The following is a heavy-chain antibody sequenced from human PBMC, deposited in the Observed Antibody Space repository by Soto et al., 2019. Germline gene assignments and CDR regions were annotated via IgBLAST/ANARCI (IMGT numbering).Heavy chain of an antibody. CDR1: GGTFSSYA. CDR3: ARGRLLWFGETIGGAYYCYGMDV. J-gene: IGHJ6*02. D-gene: IGHD3-10*01. Sequence: QVQLVQSGAEVKKPGSSVKVSCKASGGTFSSYAISWVRQAPGQGLEWMGGIIPIFGTANYAQKFQGRVTITADESTSTAYMELSSLGSEDRAVYYCARGRLLWFGETIGGAYYCYGMDVWAQVKTVTVAS. V-gene: IGHV1-69*01. CDR2: IIPIFGTA.